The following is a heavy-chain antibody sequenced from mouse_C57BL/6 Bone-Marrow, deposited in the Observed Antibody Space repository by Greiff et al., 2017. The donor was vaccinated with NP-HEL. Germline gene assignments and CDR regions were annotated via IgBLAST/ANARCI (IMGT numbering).Heavy chain of an antibody. V-gene: IGHV3-8*01. CDR1: GYSITSDY. J-gene: IGHJ4*01. Sequence: EVQLVESGPGLAKPSQTLSLTCSVTGYSITSDYWNWSRKFPGNNLEYMGYISYSGSTYYNPSLKSRISITRDTSKNQYYLQLNSVTTEDTATYYCARWRDYDYDDAMDYWGQGTSVTVSS. CDR3: ARWRDYDYDDAMDY. CDR2: ISYSGST. D-gene: IGHD2-4*01.